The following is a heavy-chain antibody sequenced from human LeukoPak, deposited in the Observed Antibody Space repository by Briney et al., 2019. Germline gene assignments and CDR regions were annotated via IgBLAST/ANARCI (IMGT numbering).Heavy chain of an antibody. J-gene: IGHJ6*03. CDR1: GYTFTSYD. CDR2: MNPNSGNT. D-gene: IGHD5-18*01. CDR3: ARAFPPGYSYGYPVFTNYYYMDV. Sequence: VASVKVSCKASGYTFTSYDINWVRQATGQRLEWMGWMNPNSGNTGYAQKFQGRVTMTRNTSISTAYMELSSLRSEDTAVYYCARAFPPGYSYGYPVFTNYYYMDVWGKGTTVTVSS. V-gene: IGHV1-8*01.